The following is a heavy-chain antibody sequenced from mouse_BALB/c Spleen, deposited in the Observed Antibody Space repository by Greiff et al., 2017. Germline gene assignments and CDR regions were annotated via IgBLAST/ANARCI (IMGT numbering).Heavy chain of an antibody. CDR3: TRDYDYGNYYAMDY. V-gene: IGHV1-69*02. J-gene: IGHJ4*01. CDR1: GYTFTSYW. Sequence: VKLQQPGAELVRPGASVKLSCKASGYTFTSYWINWVKQRPGQGLEWIGNIYPSDSYTNYNQKFKDKATLTVDKSSSTAYMQLSSPTSEDSAVYYCTRDYDYGNYYAMDYWGQGTSVTVSS. CDR2: IYPSDSYT. D-gene: IGHD2-4*01.